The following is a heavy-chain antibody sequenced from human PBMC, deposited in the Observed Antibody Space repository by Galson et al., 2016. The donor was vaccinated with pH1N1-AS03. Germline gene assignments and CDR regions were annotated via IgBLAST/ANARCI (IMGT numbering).Heavy chain of an antibody. V-gene: IGHV3-13*01. CDR1: GFTFSSYE. D-gene: IGHD1-1*01. J-gene: IGHJ3*02. CDR2: IGVAGDT. CDR3: ARESSTNSVAAFDI. Sequence: LSCAASGFTFSSYEMHWVRQYTGKGLEWVSAIGVAGDTFYTDSVKGRFTISRENAKNSFYLQMNTLRAGDTAVYYCARESSTNSVAAFDIWGQGTMVTVSS.